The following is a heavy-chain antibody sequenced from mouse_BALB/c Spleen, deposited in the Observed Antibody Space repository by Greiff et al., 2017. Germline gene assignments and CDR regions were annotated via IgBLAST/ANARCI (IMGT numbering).Heavy chain of an antibody. D-gene: IGHD2-10*01. CDR3: ASTAYYGNPFAY. CDR1: GFNIKDTY. V-gene: IGHV14-3*02. J-gene: IGHJ3*01. Sequence: EVQLQQSGAELVKPGASVKLSCTASGFNIKDTYMHWVKQRPEQGLEWIGRIDPANGNTKYDPKFQGKATITADTSSNTAYLQLSSLTSEDTAVYYCASTAYYGNPFAYWGQGTLVTVSA. CDR2: IDPANGNT.